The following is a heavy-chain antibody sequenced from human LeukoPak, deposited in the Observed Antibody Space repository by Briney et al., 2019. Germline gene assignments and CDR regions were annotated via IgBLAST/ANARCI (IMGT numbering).Heavy chain of an antibody. D-gene: IGHD7-27*01. V-gene: IGHV3-33*01. Sequence: GGSLRLSCAASGFTFSSYGMHWVRQAPGKGLEWVAVIWYDGSNKYYADSVKGRFTISRDNSKNTLYLQMNSLRAEDTAVYYCARGTWDYYMDVWGKGTTVTVSS. CDR2: IWYDGSNK. CDR3: ARGTWDYYMDV. J-gene: IGHJ6*03. CDR1: GFTFSSYG.